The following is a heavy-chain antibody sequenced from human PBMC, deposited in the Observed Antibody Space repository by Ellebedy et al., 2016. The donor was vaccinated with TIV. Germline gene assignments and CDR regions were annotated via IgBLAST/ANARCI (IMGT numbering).Heavy chain of an antibody. J-gene: IGHJ3*02. CDR1: GGSINNPDFY. CDR3: ARVRSSWYEDAFEI. CDR2: IYYTGST. V-gene: IGHV4-30-4*08. D-gene: IGHD5-12*01. Sequence: SETLSLXXSASGGSINNPDFYWTWIRQLPGKGLEWIGNIYYTGSTNYNPSLEGRLHMAVDTSKNHFSLNLSGVIAADTAVYFCARVRSSWYEDAFEIWGQGTMVTVSS.